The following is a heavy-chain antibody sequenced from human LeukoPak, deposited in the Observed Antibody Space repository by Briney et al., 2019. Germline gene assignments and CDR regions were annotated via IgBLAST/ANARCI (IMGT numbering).Heavy chain of an antibody. V-gene: IGHV3-21*04. D-gene: IGHD6-13*01. CDR2: ISSSSSYI. CDR3: ARGPLIAAAGTW. CDR1: GFTFSSYG. J-gene: IGHJ4*02. Sequence: PGGSLRLSCAASGFTFSSYGMNWVRQAPGKGLEWVSSISSSSSYIYYGDSVKGRFTISRDNAKNSLYLQMNSLRAEDTAVYYCARGPLIAAAGTWWGQGTLVTVSS.